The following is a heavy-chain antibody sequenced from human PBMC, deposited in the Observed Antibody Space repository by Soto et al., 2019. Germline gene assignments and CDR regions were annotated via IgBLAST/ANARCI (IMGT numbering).Heavy chain of an antibody. J-gene: IGHJ6*02. CDR1: GYTFTSYY. CDR2: INPSGGST. V-gene: IGHV1-46*03. D-gene: IGHD2-2*01. Sequence: ASVKVSCKASGYTFTSYYMHWVRQAPGQGLEWMGIINPSGGSTSYAQKFQGRVTMTRDTSTSTVYMELSSLRSEDTAVYYCAAAIVVVPASAQDHYGMDVWGQGTTVTVSS. CDR3: AAAIVVVPASAQDHYGMDV.